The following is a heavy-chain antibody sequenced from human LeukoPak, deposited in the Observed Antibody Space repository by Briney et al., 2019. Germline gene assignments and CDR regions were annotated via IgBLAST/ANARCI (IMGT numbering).Heavy chain of an antibody. D-gene: IGHD6-19*01. Sequence: GGSLRLSCVVSGFTFNNYWMHWVRQSPGKGLEWVANIKEDGSDKYYVDSVKGRFTISRDNAKNSLYLQMNSLRAEDTAVYYCARNSGWFRFDYWGQGTLVTVSS. CDR1: GFTFNNYW. CDR2: IKEDGSDK. CDR3: ARNSGWFRFDY. J-gene: IGHJ4*02. V-gene: IGHV3-7*03.